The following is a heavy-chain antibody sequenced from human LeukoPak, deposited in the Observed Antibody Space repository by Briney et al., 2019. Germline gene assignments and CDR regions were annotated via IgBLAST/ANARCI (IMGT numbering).Heavy chain of an antibody. J-gene: IGHJ4*02. CDR2: INTDGSDT. Sequence: GGSLRLSCAASGFTVSSNYMSWVRQAPGKGLVWVSRINTDGSDTNYADSVKGRFTISRDNAKSTLYLQMNSLRAEDTAVYYCASHPGYDFWSGYSYWGQGTLVTVSS. V-gene: IGHV3-74*01. CDR1: GFTVSSNY. D-gene: IGHD3-3*01. CDR3: ASHPGYDFWSGYSY.